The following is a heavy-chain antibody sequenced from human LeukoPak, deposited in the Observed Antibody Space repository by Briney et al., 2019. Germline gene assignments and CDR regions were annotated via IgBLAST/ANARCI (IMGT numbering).Heavy chain of an antibody. CDR3: ARDPYYYDSSGYYYAGDY. CDR2: ISNSSSYI. D-gene: IGHD3-22*01. V-gene: IGHV3-21*01. J-gene: IGHJ4*02. Sequence: GGSLRLSCAASGFTFSSYSMNWVRQAPGKGLEWVASISNSSSYIYYADSVKGRFTISRDNAKNSLYLQMNSLRAEDTAVYYCARDPYYYDSSGYYYAGDYWGQGTLVTVSS. CDR1: GFTFSSYS.